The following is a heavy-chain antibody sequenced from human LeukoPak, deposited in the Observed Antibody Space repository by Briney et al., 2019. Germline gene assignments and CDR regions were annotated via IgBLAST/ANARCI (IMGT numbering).Heavy chain of an antibody. Sequence: GMHXVRXXPGKGLEWVAVISYDGSNKYYADSVKGRFTISRDNSKNTLYLQMNSLRAEDTAVYYCARDSPGGGSDYWGQGTLVTVSS. V-gene: IGHV3-33*05. D-gene: IGHD1-26*01. CDR3: ARDSPGGGSDY. CDR2: ISYDGSNK. CDR1: G. J-gene: IGHJ4*02.